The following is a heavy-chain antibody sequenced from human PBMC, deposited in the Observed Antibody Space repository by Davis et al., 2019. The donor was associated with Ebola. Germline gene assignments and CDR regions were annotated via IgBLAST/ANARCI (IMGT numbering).Heavy chain of an antibody. J-gene: IGHJ6*04. V-gene: IGHV3-11*04. CDR3: AREGRSSGYYYENYCGMDV. Sequence: GESLKISCAASGFTFSDYYMSWIRQAPGKGLEWVSYISSSGSTIYYADSVKGRFTISRDNSKNTLYLQMNSLRAEDTAVYYCAREGRSSGYYYENYCGMDVWGKGTTVTVSS. D-gene: IGHD3-22*01. CDR1: GFTFSDYY. CDR2: ISSSGSTI.